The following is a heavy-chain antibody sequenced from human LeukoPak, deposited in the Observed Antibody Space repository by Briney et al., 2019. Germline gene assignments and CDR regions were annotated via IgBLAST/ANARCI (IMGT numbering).Heavy chain of an antibody. J-gene: IGHJ4*02. D-gene: IGHD6-19*01. Sequence: GGSLRLSCAASGFTFSSYSMNWVRQAPGKGLEWVSYITSGGNTTYCADSVKGRFTISRDNSKNTLYLQMNSLRAEDTAVYFCARRSGVAVAGAFGYWGQGTLVTVSS. CDR2: ITSGGNTT. CDR1: GFTFSSYS. V-gene: IGHV3-48*01. CDR3: ARRSGVAVAGAFGY.